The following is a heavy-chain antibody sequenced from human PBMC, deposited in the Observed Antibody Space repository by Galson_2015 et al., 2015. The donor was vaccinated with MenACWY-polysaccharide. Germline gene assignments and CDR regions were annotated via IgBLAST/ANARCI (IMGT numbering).Heavy chain of an antibody. Sequence: SLRLSCAASGFTFRSHAMHWVRRAPGKGLEWVTQIWSGGNNKYYADSVKGRFTVSRDDSENTVYLRVNSLRAEDTAVYYCAKGGREVDNW. V-gene: IGHV3-33*06. CDR1: GFTFRSHA. J-gene: IGHJ5*01. D-gene: IGHD1-26*01. CDR3: AKGGREVDNW. CDR2: IWSGGNNK.